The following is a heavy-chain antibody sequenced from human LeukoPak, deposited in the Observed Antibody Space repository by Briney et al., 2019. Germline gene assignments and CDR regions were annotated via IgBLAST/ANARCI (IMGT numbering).Heavy chain of an antibody. Sequence: GGSLRLSCAASGFTFSSYSMNWVRQAPGKGLEWVSSISSSSSYIYYADSVKGRFTISRDNAKNSLYLQMNSLRAEDTAVYYCASDSSSSDDHYYYYMDVWGKGTTVTVSS. CDR1: GFTFSSYS. CDR2: ISSSSSYI. D-gene: IGHD6-6*01. J-gene: IGHJ6*03. V-gene: IGHV3-21*01. CDR3: ASDSSSSDDHYYYYMDV.